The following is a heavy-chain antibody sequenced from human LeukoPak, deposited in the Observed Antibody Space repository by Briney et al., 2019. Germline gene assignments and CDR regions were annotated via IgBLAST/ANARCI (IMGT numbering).Heavy chain of an antibody. V-gene: IGHV3-53*01. CDR1: GFTVSSNF. CDR2: MYSDGNT. Sequence: GGSLRLSCAASGFTVSSNFMSWVRQAPEKGLEWVSVMYSDGNTYYADSVKGRFTISRDNSKNTLYLQMNSLRAEDTAVYYCARSLRGSYYHYYYGMDVWGQGTTVTVSS. CDR3: ARSLRGSYYHYYYGMDV. J-gene: IGHJ6*02. D-gene: IGHD1-26*01.